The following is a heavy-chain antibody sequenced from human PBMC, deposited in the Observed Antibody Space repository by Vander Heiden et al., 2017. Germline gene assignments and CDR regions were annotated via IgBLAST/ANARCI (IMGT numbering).Heavy chain of an antibody. J-gene: IGHJ4*02. CDR1: GCTFSGPW. V-gene: IGHV3-7*01. CDR3: ARVGRSGNFDY. CDR2: IKQDGGEK. Sequence: EVQLVESGGGLVQPAGSLGLSCAASGCTFSGPWMRWVRQAPGKGLEWVGNIKQDGGEKVYVDSVKGRFTISRDNAKNSLYLQMSSLRAEDRAVYYCARVGRSGNFDYWGQGTLVTVSS. D-gene: IGHD6-13*01.